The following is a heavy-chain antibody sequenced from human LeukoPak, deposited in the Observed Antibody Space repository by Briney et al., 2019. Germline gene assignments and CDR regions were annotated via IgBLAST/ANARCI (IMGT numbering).Heavy chain of an antibody. D-gene: IGHD3-3*01. Sequence: SVKVSWKASGGTFSSYAISWVRQAPGQGLEWMGGIIPIFGTANYAQKFQGRVTITTDESTSTAYMELSSLRSEDTAVYYCAKASVLRFLETYFDYWGQGTLVTVSS. CDR3: AKASVLRFLETYFDY. V-gene: IGHV1-69*05. CDR1: GGTFSSYA. CDR2: IIPIFGTA. J-gene: IGHJ4*02.